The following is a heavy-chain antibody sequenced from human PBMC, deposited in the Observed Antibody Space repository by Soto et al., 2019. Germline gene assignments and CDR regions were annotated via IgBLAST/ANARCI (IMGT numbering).Heavy chain of an antibody. J-gene: IGHJ4*02. CDR1: GGTFSSYA. Sequence: KVSCKASGGTFSSYAISWVRQAPGQGLEWMGGIIPIFGTANYAQKFQGRVTITADKSTSTAYMELSSLRSEDTAVYYCASIRRDGYDDYWGQGTLVTVSS. V-gene: IGHV1-69*06. CDR2: IIPIFGTA. CDR3: ASIRRDGYDDY. D-gene: IGHD5-12*01.